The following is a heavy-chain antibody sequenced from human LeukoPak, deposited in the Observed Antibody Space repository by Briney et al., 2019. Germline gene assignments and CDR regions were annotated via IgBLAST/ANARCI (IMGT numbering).Heavy chain of an antibody. CDR3: AKADGYSYGVYFDY. Sequence: GGSLRLSCAASGFTFSSYAMSWVRQAPGKGLECVSDISTSGGSTYYADSVKGRFTISRDNSKNTLYLQMNSLRAEDTAVYYCAKADGYSYGVYFDYWGRGTLVTVSS. J-gene: IGHJ4*02. CDR2: ISTSGGST. CDR1: GFTFSSYA. V-gene: IGHV3-23*01. D-gene: IGHD5-18*01.